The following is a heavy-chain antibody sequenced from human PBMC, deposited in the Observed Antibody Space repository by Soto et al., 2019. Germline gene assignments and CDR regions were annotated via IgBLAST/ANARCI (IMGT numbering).Heavy chain of an antibody. V-gene: IGHV1-18*01. J-gene: IGHJ5*02. CDR2: IIPIFGNT. CDR3: ARDPLSTRYYDFWSGYPYPNWFDP. Sequence: ASVKVSCKASGGTFSSYAISWVRHAPGQRLEWMGGIIPIFGNTNYAQKLQGRVTMTTDTSTSTAYMELRSLGSDDTAVYYCARDPLSTRYYDFWSGYPYPNWFDPWGQGTLVTVSS. D-gene: IGHD3-3*01. CDR1: GGTFSSYA.